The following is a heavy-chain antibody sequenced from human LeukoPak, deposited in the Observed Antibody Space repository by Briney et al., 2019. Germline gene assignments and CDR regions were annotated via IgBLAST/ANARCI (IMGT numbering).Heavy chain of an antibody. CDR1: GFTFSSYS. CDR2: ISSSSSYI. D-gene: IGHD3-16*01. CDR3: AKDYVWSCDY. V-gene: IGHV3-21*03. Sequence: GGSLRLSCAASGFTFSSYSMNWVRQAPGKGLEWVSSISSSSSYIYYADSVKGRFTISRDNAKNSLSLQINSLRGEDTAVYYCAKDYVWSCDYWGPGILVIVSS. J-gene: IGHJ4*02.